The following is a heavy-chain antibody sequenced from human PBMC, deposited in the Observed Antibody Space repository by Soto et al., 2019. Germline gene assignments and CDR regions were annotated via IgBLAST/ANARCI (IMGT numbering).Heavy chain of an antibody. CDR3: ARVAFFFADIAVAETIGPFDY. V-gene: IGHV1-3*01. J-gene: IGHJ4*02. CDR1: GSTFPRYT. Sequence: VKVSCKASGSTFPRYTVHWVRQPPGQRLEWMGWINAGNGNTKYSQKFQGRVTITRDTSASTAYMELSSLRSEDTAVYYRARVAFFFADIAVAETIGPFDYWGKGTLVTVSS. D-gene: IGHD6-19*01. CDR2: INAGNGNT.